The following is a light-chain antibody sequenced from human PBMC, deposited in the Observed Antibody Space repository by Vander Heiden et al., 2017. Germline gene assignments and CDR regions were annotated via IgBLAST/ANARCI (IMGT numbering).Light chain of an antibody. CDR2: SNN. CDR3: AAWDDSLSGWV. Sequence: QSVLTPPPAASGTPGQRVTISCSGSSSNIGSNYVYWYQQLPGTAPKLLIFSNNQRPSGVPDRFSGSKSGTSASLAIIVLRAEEEADYYCAAWDDSLSGWVFGGGTKLTVL. J-gene: IGLJ3*02. CDR1: SSNIGSNY. V-gene: IGLV1-47*02.